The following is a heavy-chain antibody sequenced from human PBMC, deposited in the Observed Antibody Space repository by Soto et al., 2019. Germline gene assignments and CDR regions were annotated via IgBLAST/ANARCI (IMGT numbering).Heavy chain of an antibody. CDR3: ATGLIVAISAFDI. CDR1: GYTFTSYY. V-gene: IGHV1-46*01. CDR2: INPSGGST. D-gene: IGHD5-12*01. J-gene: IGHJ3*02. Sequence: EASVKVSCKACGYTFTSYYMHWVRQAPGQGLEWMGIINPSGGSTSYAQKFQGRVTVTRDTSTSTVYMELSSLRSEDTAVYYCATGLIVAISAFDIWGQGTMVTVSS.